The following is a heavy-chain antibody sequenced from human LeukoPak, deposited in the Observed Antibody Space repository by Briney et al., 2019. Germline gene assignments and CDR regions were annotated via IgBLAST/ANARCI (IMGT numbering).Heavy chain of an antibody. CDR1: GFRFSNFA. CDR3: AKGAYDYIEMGYFDD. D-gene: IGHD5-12*01. J-gene: IGHJ4*02. V-gene: IGHV3-23*01. CDR2: IIGSSGDT. Sequence: GGSLRLSCAASGFRFSNFAMSWVREAPGKGLEWVSLIIGSSGDTLYADSVKGRFTISRDISKNRLYLQMNSLRAEDTALYYCAKGAYDYIEMGYFDDWGQGTLVTVSS.